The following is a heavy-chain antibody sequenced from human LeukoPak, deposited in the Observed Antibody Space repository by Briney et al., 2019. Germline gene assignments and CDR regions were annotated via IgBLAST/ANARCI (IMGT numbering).Heavy chain of an antibody. CDR1: GGSISSSSYY. Sequence: PSETLSLTCTVSGGSISSSSYYWGWIRQPPGKGLEWIGSIYYSGSTYDNPSLKSRVTISVDTSKNQFSLKLSSVTAADTAVYYCARGVGIVGATERWGQGTLVTVSS. D-gene: IGHD1-26*01. CDR3: ARGVGIVGATER. V-gene: IGHV4-39*07. J-gene: IGHJ4*02. CDR2: IYYSGST.